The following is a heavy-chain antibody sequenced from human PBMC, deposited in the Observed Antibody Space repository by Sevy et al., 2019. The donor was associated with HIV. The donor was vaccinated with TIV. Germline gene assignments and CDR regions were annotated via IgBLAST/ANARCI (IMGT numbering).Heavy chain of an antibody. CDR2: SYYNGHI. J-gene: IGHJ4*02. D-gene: IGHD1-26*01. V-gene: IGHV4-59*08. CDR3: AGENAWGRGYS. CDR1: GGSITSLY. Sequence: SETLSLTCTMSGGSITSLYWNWIRQPPGKGLEWIGNSYYNGHINYNPSLKSRVTLSLDTSKNQFSLRLSSVTAADTAMYYCAGENAWGRGYSWGQGTLVTVSS.